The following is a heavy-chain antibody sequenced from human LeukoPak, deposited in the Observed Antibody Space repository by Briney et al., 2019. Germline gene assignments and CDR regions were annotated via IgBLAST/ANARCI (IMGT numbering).Heavy chain of an antibody. CDR3: ARAPNWDRPFDS. CDR1: GDSISRFY. Sequence: SETLSLTCTVSGDSISRFYWSWIRQPPGKGLESIGYVYYSGSPTYGPSLNSRVTISVDTSKNQFSLKMTSVTAADMAVYYCARAPNWDRPFDSWGQGTLVTVSS. D-gene: IGHD7-27*01. J-gene: IGHJ4*02. V-gene: IGHV4-59*01. CDR2: VYYSGSP.